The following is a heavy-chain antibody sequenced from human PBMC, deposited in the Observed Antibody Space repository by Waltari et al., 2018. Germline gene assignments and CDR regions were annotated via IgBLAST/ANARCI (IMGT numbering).Heavy chain of an antibody. Sequence: QVQLQQWGAGLLKPSETLSLTCAVYGGSFSGYYWSWIRQPPGKGLEWIGEINHSGSTNYNPSLSSRVTISVDTSKNQFSLKLSSVTAADTAVYYCARVGPSTSDYYYYYMDVWGKGTTVTVSS. V-gene: IGHV4-34*01. CDR2: INHSGST. J-gene: IGHJ6*03. CDR3: ARVGPSTSDYYYYYMDV. D-gene: IGHD1-26*01. CDR1: GGSFSGYY.